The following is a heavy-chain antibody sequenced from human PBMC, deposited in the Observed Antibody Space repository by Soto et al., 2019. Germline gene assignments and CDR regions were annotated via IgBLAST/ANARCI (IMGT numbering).Heavy chain of an antibody. CDR1: GGTFSSYA. D-gene: IGHD5-12*01. V-gene: IGHV1-69*13. CDR3: AITEMATPAH. Sequence: ASVKVSCKASGGTFSSYAISWVRQAPGQGLEWMGGIIPIVGTANYAQKFQGRVTITADESTSTAYMELSSLRSEDTAVYYCAITEMATPAHWGQGTLVTVSS. CDR2: IIPIVGTA. J-gene: IGHJ4*02.